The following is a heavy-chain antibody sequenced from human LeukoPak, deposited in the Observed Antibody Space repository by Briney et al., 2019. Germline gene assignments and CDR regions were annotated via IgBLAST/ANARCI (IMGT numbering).Heavy chain of an antibody. CDR3: ARHMKDSSSWYLNSRFYYYGMDV. CDR1: GDSVSSDTTA. V-gene: IGHV6-1*01. CDR2: AYYTSKWIT. D-gene: IGHD6-13*01. Sequence: SQTLSLTCAISGDSVSSDTTAWNWIRQSPSRGLEWLGRAYYTSKWITNYAVSVRSRITVNPNTSNNQFSLKLSSVTAADTAVYYCARHMKDSSSWYLNSRFYYYGMDVWGQGTTVTVSS. J-gene: IGHJ6*02.